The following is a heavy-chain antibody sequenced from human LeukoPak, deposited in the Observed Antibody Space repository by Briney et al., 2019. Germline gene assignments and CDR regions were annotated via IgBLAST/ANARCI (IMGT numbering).Heavy chain of an antibody. J-gene: IGHJ6*03. CDR3: AREGYCSSTSCPMDV. D-gene: IGHD2-2*01. CDR2: IYPGDSDT. Sequence: GESLKISCKGSGYSFNSNWIGWVRQMPGKGLERMGIIYPGDSDTRYSPSFQGQVTISADKSISTAYLQWSSLKASDTAIYYCAREGYCSSTSCPMDVWGKGTTVTVSS. V-gene: IGHV5-51*01. CDR1: GYSFNSNW.